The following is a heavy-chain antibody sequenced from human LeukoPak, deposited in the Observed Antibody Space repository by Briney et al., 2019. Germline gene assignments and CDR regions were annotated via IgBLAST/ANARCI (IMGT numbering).Heavy chain of an antibody. V-gene: IGHV3-33*01. Sequence: PGRSLRLSCAASGFTFSSYGMHWVRQAPDKGLEWVAVIWYDGSNKYYADSVKGRFTISRDNSKNTLYLQMNSLRAEDTAVYYCATRSRALDYWGQGTLVTVSS. CDR1: GFTFSSYG. CDR2: IWYDGSNK. J-gene: IGHJ4*02. CDR3: ATRSRALDY.